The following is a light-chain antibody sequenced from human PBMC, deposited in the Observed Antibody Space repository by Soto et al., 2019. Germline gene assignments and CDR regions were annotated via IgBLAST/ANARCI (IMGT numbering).Light chain of an antibody. V-gene: IGKV2-30*01. J-gene: IGKJ3*01. Sequence: DVAMTQSPLSLPVTLGQPASISCRSSQSVVYSDGNTYLNWFQQRPGQSPRRLIYKVSNRDPGVPDRFSGSGSGTDFTLKISRVEAEDVGVYYCMQGTYWPFTFGPGTKVDIK. CDR1: QSVVYSDGNTY. CDR3: MQGTYWPFT. CDR2: KVS.